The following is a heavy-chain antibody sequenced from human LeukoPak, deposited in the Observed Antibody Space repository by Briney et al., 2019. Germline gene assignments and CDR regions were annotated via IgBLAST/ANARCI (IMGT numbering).Heavy chain of an antibody. Sequence: PGGSLRLSCAASGFTFDDYGMSWVRQAPGKGLERVSGINWNGGSTGYADSVKGRFTISRDNAKNSLYLQMNSLRAEDTALYYCARVSRPHYYDSSGYRNYFDYWGQGTLVTVSS. CDR2: INWNGGST. D-gene: IGHD3-22*01. V-gene: IGHV3-20*04. CDR1: GFTFDDYG. CDR3: ARVSRPHYYDSSGYRNYFDY. J-gene: IGHJ4*02.